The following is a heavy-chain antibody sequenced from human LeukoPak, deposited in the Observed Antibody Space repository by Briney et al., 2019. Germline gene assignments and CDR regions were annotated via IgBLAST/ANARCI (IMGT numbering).Heavy chain of an antibody. Sequence: SETLSLTCAVYGGSFSGYNWSWIRQPPGKGLEWIGEINHSGSTNYSPSLKSRVTISVDTSKNQFSLKLNSVTAADTAVYYCARRGQQLARPHDYWGQGSLVTVSS. CDR1: GGSFSGYN. V-gene: IGHV4-34*01. CDR3: ARRGQQLARPHDY. D-gene: IGHD6-13*01. J-gene: IGHJ4*02. CDR2: INHSGST.